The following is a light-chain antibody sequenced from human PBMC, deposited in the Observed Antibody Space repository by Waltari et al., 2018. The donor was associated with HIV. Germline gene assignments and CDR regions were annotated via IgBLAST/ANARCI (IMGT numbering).Light chain of an antibody. Sequence: DIVMTQSPDSLAVSLGERATIHCKSSQSVFFSSNNKNFLAWYQQKPGQAPKMLISWASTRESGVPARFSGSGSGTDFTLTISSLQPGDVAVYFCQQYYTVPLTFGPGTKVEIK. CDR2: WAS. CDR3: QQYYTVPLT. J-gene: IGKJ3*01. CDR1: QSVFFSSNNKNF. V-gene: IGKV4-1*01.